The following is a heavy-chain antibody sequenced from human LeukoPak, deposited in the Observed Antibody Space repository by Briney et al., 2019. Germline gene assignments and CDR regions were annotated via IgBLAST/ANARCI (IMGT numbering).Heavy chain of an antibody. CDR3: AKGGYGSGRGSLYYFDY. Sequence: PGGSLRLSCAASGFYFANYAMSWVRQAPGKGLERVSATAGGGSPNTYHADSVKGRFTISRDNSKNTLYLQMNSLRAEDTAVYYCAKGGYGSGRGSLYYFDYRGQGTLVTVSS. CDR2: TAGGGSPNT. J-gene: IGHJ4*02. D-gene: IGHD3-10*01. CDR1: GFYFANYA. V-gene: IGHV3-23*01.